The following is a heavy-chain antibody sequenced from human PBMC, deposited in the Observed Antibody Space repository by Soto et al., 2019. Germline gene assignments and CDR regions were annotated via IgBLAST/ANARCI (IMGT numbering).Heavy chain of an antibody. CDR1: VFTVSSYG. CDR3: AEDFKRYSSGWNEAY. V-gene: IGHV3-30*18. J-gene: IGHJ4*02. Sequence: PWGSLRVAGAASVFTVSSYGMHWVRQGPGKGLEWVAVISYDGSNKYYADSVKGRFTISRDNSKNTLYLQMNSLRAEDTAVYYCAEDFKRYSSGWNEAYWGQGTLVTVSS. CDR2: ISYDGSNK. D-gene: IGHD6-19*01.